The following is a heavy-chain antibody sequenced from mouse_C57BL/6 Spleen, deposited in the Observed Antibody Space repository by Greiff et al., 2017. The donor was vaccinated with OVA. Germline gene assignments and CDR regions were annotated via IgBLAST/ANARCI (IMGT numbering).Heavy chain of an antibody. V-gene: IGHV1-69*01. CDR3: ASGGGCFDY. CDR2: IDPSDSYT. J-gene: IGHJ2*01. CDR1: GYTFTSYW. Sequence: QVQLQQPGAELVMPGASVKLSCKASGYTFTSYWMHWVKQRPGQGLEWIGEIDPSDSYTNYNQKFKGKSTLTVDKSSSTAYMQLSSLTSEDSAVYYCASGGGCFDYWGQGTTLTVSS.